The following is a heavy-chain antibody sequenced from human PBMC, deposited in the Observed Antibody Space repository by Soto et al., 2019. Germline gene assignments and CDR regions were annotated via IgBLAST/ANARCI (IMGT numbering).Heavy chain of an antibody. D-gene: IGHD2-8*01. J-gene: IGHJ4*02. Sequence: QVQLVQSGAEVKKPGSSVRVSCKASGGTFITYAISWVRQAPGQGLEWMGGIIPIFGTANYAQKFQARVTITADESTSTAYMELSSLRSEDTAVYYCARTSEVDTTNTVDYWGQGTLVTVSS. V-gene: IGHV1-69*01. CDR1: GGTFITYA. CDR2: IIPIFGTA. CDR3: ARTSEVDTTNTVDY.